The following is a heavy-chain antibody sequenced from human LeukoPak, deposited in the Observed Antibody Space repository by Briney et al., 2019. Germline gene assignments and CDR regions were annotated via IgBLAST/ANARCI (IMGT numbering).Heavy chain of an antibody. CDR2: TYYKSKWYY. D-gene: IGHD1-26*01. CDR3: ARGGGSYYQ. J-gene: IGHJ4*02. CDR1: GDSVSSYSAA. V-gene: IGHV6-1*01. Sequence: SQTPSLTCAISGDSVSSYSAAWNWIRQSPSRGLEWLGKTYYKSKWYYDYAVSVKSRITIYPDTTKNQFSLQLNSVTPEDTAVYYCARGGGSYYQWGQGTLVTVSS.